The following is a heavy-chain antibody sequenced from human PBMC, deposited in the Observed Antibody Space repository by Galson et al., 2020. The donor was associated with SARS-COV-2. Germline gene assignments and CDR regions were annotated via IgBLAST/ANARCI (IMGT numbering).Heavy chain of an antibody. D-gene: IGHD6-19*01. J-gene: IGHJ6*02. CDR3: AKVNSAAVSCWYPTYSYVYAMDV. CDR2: TIGSGGNT. V-gene: IGHV3-23*01. CDR1: GFSFSTYA. Sequence: ETLSLTCAASGFSFSTYAMCWVRQAPGKGLEWVSGTIGSGGNTYYADSVKGRFTISRDNSRNILFLQMNGLRAEDTAVYHCAKVNSAAVSCWYPTYSYVYAMDVCGQGTTVTVSS.